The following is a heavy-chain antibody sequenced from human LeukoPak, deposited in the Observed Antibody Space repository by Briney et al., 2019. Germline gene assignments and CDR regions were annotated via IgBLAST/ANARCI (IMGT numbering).Heavy chain of an antibody. CDR3: ARRGWGFGEAKWDHDTFDI. Sequence: GESLKISCKGSGYSFTNYWIAWVRQIPGQGLEWMAIIYPGDSDARYSPSFQGQVTISVDKSISATYLRWSSPKASDTAIYDCARRGWGFGEAKWDHDTFDIWGEGTMVTVSS. J-gene: IGHJ3*02. V-gene: IGHV5-51*01. D-gene: IGHD3-10*01. CDR1: GYSFTNYW. CDR2: IYPGDSDA.